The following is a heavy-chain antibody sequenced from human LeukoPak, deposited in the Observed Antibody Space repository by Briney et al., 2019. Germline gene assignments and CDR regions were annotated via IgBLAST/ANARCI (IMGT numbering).Heavy chain of an antibody. CDR3: ARVGPGDYDILTGYTYYYYMDV. Sequence: GGSLRLSCAASGFTFSYYNMNWVRQAPGMGLEGVSSISSSGSYIYYADSVKGRFTISRDNAKNSLYLQMNSLRAEDTAVYYCARVGPGDYDILTGYTYYYYMDVWGKGTTVTVSS. CDR1: GFTFSYYN. V-gene: IGHV3-21*01. CDR2: ISSSGSYI. D-gene: IGHD3-9*01. J-gene: IGHJ6*03.